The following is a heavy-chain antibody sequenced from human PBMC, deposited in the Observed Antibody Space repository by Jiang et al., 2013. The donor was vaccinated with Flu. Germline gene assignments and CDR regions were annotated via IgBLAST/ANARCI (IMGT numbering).Heavy chain of an antibody. D-gene: IGHD2-2*01. J-gene: IGHJ5*02. CDR1: GFTFSEYA. CDR3: TRLDCSGAGCYVRTHGFDP. CDR2: IRSKAYGGTT. V-gene: IGHV3-49*05. Sequence: VQLVESGGGLIKPGRSLRLSCTASGFTFSEYAMSWFRQAPGKGLEWVGFIRSKAYGGTTEYAASVKGRITISRDDSKSIAYLQLNSLKTEETAVYYCTRLDCSGAGCYVRTHGFDPWGQGTLVTVSS.